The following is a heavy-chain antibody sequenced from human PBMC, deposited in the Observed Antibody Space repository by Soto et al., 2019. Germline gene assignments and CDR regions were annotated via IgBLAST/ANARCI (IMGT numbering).Heavy chain of an antibody. CDR1: GFSYSSYD. CDR3: ALLKGGDY. D-gene: IGHD2-8*01. Sequence: EVQLLESGGGLVQPGGSLRLSCAASGFSYSSYDMSWVRQAPGKGLEWVSGIGGRGVGTYYADSVKGRFTISRDDYKNMLYLQMNSLRADDTAVYYCALLKGGDYWGQGTLVTVSS. CDR2: IGGRGVGT. V-gene: IGHV3-23*01. J-gene: IGHJ4*02.